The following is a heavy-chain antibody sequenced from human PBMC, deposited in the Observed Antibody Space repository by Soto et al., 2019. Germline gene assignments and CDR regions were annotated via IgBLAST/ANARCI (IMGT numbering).Heavy chain of an antibody. CDR2: ISYDGSNK. CDR1: GFTFSSYA. V-gene: IGHV3-30-3*01. J-gene: IGHJ4*02. CDR3: ARDPMGRYDGSGSYYFDY. D-gene: IGHD3-10*01. Sequence: QVQLVESGGGVVQPGRSLRLSCAASGFTFSSYAMHWVRQAPGKGLEWVAVISYDGSNKYYADSVKGRFTTSRDNSKNTMYLQMNSRRAEDTTVYYCARDPMGRYDGSGSYYFDYWGQGTLVTVSS.